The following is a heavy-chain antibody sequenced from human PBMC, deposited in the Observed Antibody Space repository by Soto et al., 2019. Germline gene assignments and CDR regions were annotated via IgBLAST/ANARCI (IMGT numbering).Heavy chain of an antibody. CDR1: GYSISNGGYY. V-gene: IGHV4-31*03. CDR2: IYYSGST. CDR3: ARTTDAFDI. J-gene: IGHJ3*02. D-gene: IGHD1-1*01. Sequence: QLQLQESGPGLVKPSQTLSLTCTVSGYSISNGGYYWSWIRQRPGEGLEWLGYIYYSGSTYYNPSLKSRHSISVDTSKNQFSLKGNSVTAADTDVYYCARTTDAFDIWGQGTMVTVSS.